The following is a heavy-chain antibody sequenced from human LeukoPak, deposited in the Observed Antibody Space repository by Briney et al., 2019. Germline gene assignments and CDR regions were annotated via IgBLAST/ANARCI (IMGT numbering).Heavy chain of an antibody. J-gene: IGHJ3*02. V-gene: IGHV4-38-2*02. CDR3: ARANYYDSSGYSRGAFDI. CDR1: GYSISSGFY. D-gene: IGHD3-22*01. Sequence: SSETLSLTCSVSGYSISSGFYWGWIRQPPGKGLEWIGSIFHSGSTYYNPSFKSRVTISVGTSKNLFSLKLSSVTAADTAVYYCARANYYDSSGYSRGAFDIWGQGTMVTVSS. CDR2: IFHSGST.